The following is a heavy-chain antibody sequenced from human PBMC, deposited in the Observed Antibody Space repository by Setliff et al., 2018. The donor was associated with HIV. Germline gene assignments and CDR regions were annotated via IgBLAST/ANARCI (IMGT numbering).Heavy chain of an antibody. CDR3: ARGALLAVFDFDH. Sequence: ASVKVSCKASGYIFTVYHIHWVRQAPGQGLEWMGWINPNNGDTKYSPELQGSISITRDTSANTAYMELSSLRSDDTAVYFCARGALLAVFDFDHWGQGTQVTVSS. CDR2: INPNNGDT. D-gene: IGHD3-10*01. V-gene: IGHV1-2*02. J-gene: IGHJ4*02. CDR1: GYIFTVYH.